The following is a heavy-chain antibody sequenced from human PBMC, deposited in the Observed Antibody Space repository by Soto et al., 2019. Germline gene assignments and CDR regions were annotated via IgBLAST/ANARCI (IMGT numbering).Heavy chain of an antibody. Sequence: EVQLMESGGGLVEPGGSLRLSCTASGFSFTIAWMTWVRQAPGKGLEWLGRVKSRSSGGTVDYAAPVKGRFTISRDASKTTVILQMNSLKMEATAVYHCVADVAEVGEGERAYWGPGALVTVSS. CDR1: GFSFTIAW. J-gene: IGHJ4*02. CDR2: VKSRSSGGTV. V-gene: IGHV3-15*01. D-gene: IGHD3-16*01. CDR3: VADVAEVGEGERAY.